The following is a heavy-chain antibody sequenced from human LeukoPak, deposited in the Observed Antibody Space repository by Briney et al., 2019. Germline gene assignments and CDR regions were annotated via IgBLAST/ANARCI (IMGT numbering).Heavy chain of an antibody. J-gene: IGHJ6*03. CDR3: ARSAGDYYYYMDV. CDR2: FYTSGNS. Sequence: SETLSLTCSVSGGSISTYYWSWIRQPAGKGLEWIGRFYTSGNSYYNPSLKSRVTILVDTSKGQFSLKLFSVTAADTAVYYCARSAGDYYYYMDVWGKGTTVTISS. CDR1: GGSISTYY. D-gene: IGHD4-17*01. V-gene: IGHV4-4*07.